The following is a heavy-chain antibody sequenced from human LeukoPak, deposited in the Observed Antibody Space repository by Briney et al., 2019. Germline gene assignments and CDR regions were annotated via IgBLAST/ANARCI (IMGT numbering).Heavy chain of an antibody. CDR1: GFTFSNFA. Sequence: GGSLRLSCAASGFTFSNFAMSWVRQAPGKGLEWVSTISGSGGSTFYADSVKGRFTISRDNSKNTLFLQMNGLRAEDTAIYYCAKRLWSTSGAYSPFDYWGQGTLVTVFS. CDR2: ISGSGGST. CDR3: AKRLWSTSGAYSPFDY. J-gene: IGHJ4*02. D-gene: IGHD3-10*01. V-gene: IGHV3-23*01.